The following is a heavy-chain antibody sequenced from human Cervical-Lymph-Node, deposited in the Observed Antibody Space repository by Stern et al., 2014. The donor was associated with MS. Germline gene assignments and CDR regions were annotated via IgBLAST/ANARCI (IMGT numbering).Heavy chain of an antibody. D-gene: IGHD3-10*01. CDR2: VIPFVGTS. CDR3: ARGSGDNWFGP. CDR1: GG. V-gene: IGHV1-69*01. Sequence: QLVQSGAEVKKPGTSVKVSCKSSGGISWVRQAPGQGLEWVGGVIPFVGTSNYAQKFQGRVTITADPSTNTTYLHLSRLTSADTAVYYCARGSGDNWFGPWGQGTLVTVSS. J-gene: IGHJ5*02.